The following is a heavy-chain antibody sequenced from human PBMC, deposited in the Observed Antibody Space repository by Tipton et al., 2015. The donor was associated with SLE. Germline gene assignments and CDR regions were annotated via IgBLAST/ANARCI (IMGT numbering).Heavy chain of an antibody. CDR3: ARENWSFSHMDV. CDR1: GGSISAGGYY. CDR2: IYSSGST. V-gene: IGHV4-39*02. Sequence: TLSLTWTVFGGSISAGGYYWGWIRQPPGKGLGWIGSIYSSGSTYENESLKSRVPISLDTSKNEVSLRLTSVTAADTALYFCARENWSFSHMDVWGRGTTVTVSS. J-gene: IGHJ6*04. D-gene: IGHD1-1*01.